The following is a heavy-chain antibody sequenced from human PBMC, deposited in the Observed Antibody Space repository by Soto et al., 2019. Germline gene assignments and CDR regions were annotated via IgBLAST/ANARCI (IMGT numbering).Heavy chain of an antibody. J-gene: IGHJ6*02. CDR3: ARDLLIYCGGDCHYYYGMDV. CDR2: IKQDGSEK. CDR1: GFTFSSYW. V-gene: IGHV3-7*03. Sequence: PGGSLRLSCAASGFTFSSYWMSWVRQAPGKGLEWVANIKQDGSEKYYVDSVKGRFTISRDNAKNSLYLQMNSLRAEDTAVYYCARDLLIYCGGDCHYYYGMDVWGQGTTVTVSS. D-gene: IGHD2-21*02.